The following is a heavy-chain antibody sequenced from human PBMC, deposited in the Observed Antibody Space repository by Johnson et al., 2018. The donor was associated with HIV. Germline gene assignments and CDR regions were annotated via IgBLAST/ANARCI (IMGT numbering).Heavy chain of an antibody. J-gene: IGHJ3*02. D-gene: IGHD5-24*01. CDR3: ALRDGYNYELDPVRHFDI. CDR2: INWNGGST. Sequence: QVQLVESGGGVVQPGGSLRLSCAASGFTFSSYGMHWVRQAPGRGLEWVSGINWNGGSTGYADSVKGRFTISRDNSKNTLYLEMYSLRADDTAVYYCALRDGYNYELDPVRHFDIWGQGTMVTVSS. V-gene: IGHV3-NL1*01. CDR1: GFTFSSYG.